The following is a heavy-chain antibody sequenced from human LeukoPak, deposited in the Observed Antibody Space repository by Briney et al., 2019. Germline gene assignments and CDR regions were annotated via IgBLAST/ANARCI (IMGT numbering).Heavy chain of an antibody. Sequence: GGSPRLSCAASGFTFSSYSMNWVRQAPGKGLEWVSSISSSSSYIYYADSVKGRFTISRDNAKNSLYLQMNSLRAEDTTVYYCARAVPSRYYYDSSGYPDYWGQGTLVTVSS. CDR1: GFTFSSYS. CDR2: ISSSSSYI. CDR3: ARAVPSRYYYDSSGYPDY. D-gene: IGHD3-22*01. V-gene: IGHV3-21*01. J-gene: IGHJ4*02.